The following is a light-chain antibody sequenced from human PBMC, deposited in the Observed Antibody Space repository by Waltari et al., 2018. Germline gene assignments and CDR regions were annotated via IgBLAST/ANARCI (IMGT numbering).Light chain of an antibody. Sequence: DIQMTQSPSSLSASVGDRVTITCQASQDISNYLNWYQQKPGKAPKLLIYDASNLETGVPSRFMGSGSGTDFTFTISSLQPEDIATYYCQQCDNLPLTFGGGTKVEIK. CDR2: DAS. J-gene: IGKJ4*01. V-gene: IGKV1-33*01. CDR1: QDISNY. CDR3: QQCDNLPLT.